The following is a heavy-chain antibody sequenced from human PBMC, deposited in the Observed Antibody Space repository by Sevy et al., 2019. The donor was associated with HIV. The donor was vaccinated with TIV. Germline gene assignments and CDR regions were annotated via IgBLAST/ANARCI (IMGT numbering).Heavy chain of an antibody. J-gene: IGHJ4*02. CDR1: GFTFSSYA. V-gene: IGHV3-23*01. Sequence: GGSLRLSCAASGFTFSSYAMSWVRQAPGKGLEWVSAISGSGGSTYYADSVKGRFTISRDKSKNTLYLQMNSLRAEDTAVYYCAKGGSWRIAVAGRGHFDYWGQGTLVTVSS. D-gene: IGHD6-19*01. CDR3: AKGGSWRIAVAGRGHFDY. CDR2: ISGSGGST.